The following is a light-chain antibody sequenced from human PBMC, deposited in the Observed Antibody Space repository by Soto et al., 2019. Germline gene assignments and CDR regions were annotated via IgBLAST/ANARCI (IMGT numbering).Light chain of an antibody. J-gene: IGLJ1*01. CDR3: CSNAGSHYYV. CDR1: SSDVGGYNY. CDR2: EVT. Sequence: QSALTQPPSASGSPGQSVTISCTGTSSDVGGYNYVSWYQQHPGKAPKLLIYEVTKRPSGVPDRFSGSKSGNTASLTVSGLQADEEAEYYCCSNAGSHYYVFGTGTKVTVL. V-gene: IGLV2-8*01.